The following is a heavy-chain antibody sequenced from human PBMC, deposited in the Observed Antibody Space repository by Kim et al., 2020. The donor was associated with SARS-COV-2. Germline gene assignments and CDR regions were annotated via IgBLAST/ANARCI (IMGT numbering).Heavy chain of an antibody. D-gene: IGHD1-26*01. Sequence: GGSLRLSCAASGFTFSSYWMHWVRQDPGKGLMWVSRINSDGSSTSHADSVKGRFTISRDNAKSTLYLQMNSLRAEDTAVYYCANSGSPLGHWGQGTLVTLSS. CDR1: GFTFSSYW. V-gene: IGHV3-74*01. J-gene: IGHJ4*02. CDR2: INSDGSST. CDR3: ANSGSPLGH.